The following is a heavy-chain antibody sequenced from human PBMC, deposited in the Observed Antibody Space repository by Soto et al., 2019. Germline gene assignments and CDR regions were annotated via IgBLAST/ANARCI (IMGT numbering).Heavy chain of an antibody. CDR1: GDRVSNNSVA. V-gene: IGHV6-1*01. D-gene: IGHD3-10*01. CDR2: TYYRSKWHY. J-gene: IGHJ4*02. CDR3: ARNSMGRGVKDFDD. Sequence: SHTLSLTCAISGDRVSNNSVAWNWVRQSPSRGLEWLGRTYYRSKWHYDYAPSVRSRITINPDTSKNHFSLQLNSVSPEDAAVYYCARNSMGRGVKDFDDWCQGTLVTVS.